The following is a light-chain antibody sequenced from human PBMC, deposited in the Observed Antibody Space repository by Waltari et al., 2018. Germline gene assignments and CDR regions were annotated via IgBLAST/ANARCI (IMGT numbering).Light chain of an antibody. CDR1: SEHSAYA. Sequence: QLAVTQSPSASASLGASVKLTCTLSSEHSAYAIAWLQHQPEKGPRFLMKIDGGGGHTKGDGIPDRCSGVSSGAARYLTISSFQYEDEDAYYFQTWDPDTVVFGGATNLTV. J-gene: IGLJ2*01. CDR3: QTWDPDTVV. V-gene: IGLV4-69*01. CDR2: IDGGGGH.